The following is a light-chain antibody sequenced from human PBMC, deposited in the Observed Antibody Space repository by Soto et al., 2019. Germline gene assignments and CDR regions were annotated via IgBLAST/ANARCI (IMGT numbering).Light chain of an antibody. CDR1: QTISSW. CDR2: DAS. Sequence: DIQMTQSPSTLSGSVGDRVTITCRASQTISSWLAWYQQKPGKAPKLLIYDASSLESGVPSRFSGSGSGTDFTLTISSLQPEDFATYYCQQFNNYLWTFGQGTKVDIK. CDR3: QQFNNYLWT. J-gene: IGKJ1*01. V-gene: IGKV1-5*01.